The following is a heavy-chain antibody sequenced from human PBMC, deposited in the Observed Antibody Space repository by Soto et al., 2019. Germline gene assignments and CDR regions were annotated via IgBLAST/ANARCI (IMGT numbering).Heavy chain of an antibody. J-gene: IGHJ4*02. CDR2: IYHSGST. CDR3: ARARGNMITFGGVVEHAYYFDY. V-gene: IGHV4-30-2*01. Sequence: SETLSLTCAVSGGSINSGGYPWSWVRQPPGKGLEWIGYIYHSGSTYYNPSLNSRVTISVDTSKNQFSLKLNSVTAADTAVYYCARARGNMITFGGVVEHAYYFDYWGQGTLVTVSS. D-gene: IGHD3-16*02. CDR1: GGSINSGGYP.